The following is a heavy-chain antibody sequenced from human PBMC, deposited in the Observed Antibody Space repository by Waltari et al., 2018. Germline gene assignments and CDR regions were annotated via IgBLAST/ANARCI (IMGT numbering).Heavy chain of an antibody. CDR3: ARGSSYFDY. CDR2: IYTSGST. V-gene: IGHV4-61*09. J-gene: IGHJ4*02. D-gene: IGHD2-2*01. CDR1: GGSISSGSYY. Sequence: QVQLQESGPGLVKPPQTLSLTCTVSGGSISSGSYYWSWIRQPAGKGLEWIGYIYTSGSTNYNPSLKSRVTISVDTSKNQFSLKLSSVTAADTAVYYCARGSSYFDYWGQGTLVTVSS.